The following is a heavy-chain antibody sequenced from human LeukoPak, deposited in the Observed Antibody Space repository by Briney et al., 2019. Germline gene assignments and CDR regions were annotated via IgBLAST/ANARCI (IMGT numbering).Heavy chain of an antibody. CDR3: AGVCSRPGCYYVFDI. D-gene: IGHD2-2*01. V-gene: IGHV4-59*01. J-gene: IGHJ3*02. Sequence: SETLSLTCTVSGGSISSYYWSWIRQPPGKGLEWIGYIYYSGSTNYNPSLKSRVTISVDTSKNQFSLKLSSVTAADTAVYYCAGVCSRPGCYYVFDIGGKGTMVTVSS. CDR1: GGSISSYY. CDR2: IYYSGST.